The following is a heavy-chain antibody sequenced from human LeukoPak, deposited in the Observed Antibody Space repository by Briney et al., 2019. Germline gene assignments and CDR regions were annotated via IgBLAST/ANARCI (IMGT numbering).Heavy chain of an antibody. CDR3: ARVPMVRGYFDY. CDR1: GGSFSGYY. D-gene: IGHD3-10*01. CDR2: INHSGST. V-gene: IGHV4-34*01. J-gene: IGHJ4*02. Sequence: SETLSLTCAVYGGSFSGYYWSWIRQPSGKGLEWIGEINHSGSTNYNPSLKSRVTISVDTSKNQFSLKLSSVTAADTAVYYCARVPMVRGYFDYWGQGTLVTVSS.